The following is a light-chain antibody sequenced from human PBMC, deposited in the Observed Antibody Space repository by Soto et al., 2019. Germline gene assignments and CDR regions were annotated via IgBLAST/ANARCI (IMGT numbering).Light chain of an antibody. CDR2: GAS. J-gene: IGKJ1*01. V-gene: IGKV3-20*01. Sequence: EIVLTQSPGTLSLSPGERATLSCRASQSVSNNYLAWYQQKPGQAPRLLIYGASSRATGIPDRFSGSGSGTDFTLTVIRLEPEDFAVYYFQHFGSSPRTFGQGTKVEIK. CDR1: QSVSNNY. CDR3: QHFGSSPRT.